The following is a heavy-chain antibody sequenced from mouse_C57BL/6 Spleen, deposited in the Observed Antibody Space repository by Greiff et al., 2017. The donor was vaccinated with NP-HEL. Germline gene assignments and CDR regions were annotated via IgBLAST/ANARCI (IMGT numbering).Heavy chain of an antibody. CDR1: GYAFSSYW. J-gene: IGHJ3*01. CDR3: AARQHFFAY. D-gene: IGHD3-2*01. V-gene: IGHV1-80*01. Sequence: QVQLKESGAELVKPGASVKISCKASGYAFSSYWMNWVKPRPGKGLEWIGQIYPGDGDTNYNGKFKGKATLTADKSSSTAYMQLSSLTSEDSAVYFCAARQHFFAYWGQGTLVTVSA. CDR2: IYPGDGDT.